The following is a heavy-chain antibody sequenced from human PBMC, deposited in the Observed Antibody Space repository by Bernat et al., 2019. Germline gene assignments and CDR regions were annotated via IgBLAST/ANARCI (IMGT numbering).Heavy chain of an antibody. Sequence: EVQLVESGGGLVKPGGSLRLSCVASGFTFSSFSMNWVRQAPGKGLDWVSSISGSTSYIYYADSVKGRFTISRDNAKNTLYLQMNSLRAEDTAVYYCARALWFDPWGQGTLVTVSS. CDR1: GFTFSSFS. V-gene: IGHV3-21*06. J-gene: IGHJ5*02. CDR2: ISGSTSYI. CDR3: ARALWFDP.